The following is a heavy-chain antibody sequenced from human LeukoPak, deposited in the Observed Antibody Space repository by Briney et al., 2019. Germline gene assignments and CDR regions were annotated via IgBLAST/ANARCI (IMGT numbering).Heavy chain of an antibody. Sequence: GGSLRLSCAASGFTFSSYWMHWIRQAPGKGLVWVSRINSDGSSTRYADSVKGRFTISRDNAKNTLYLQMNSLRAEDTAVYYCAKDGRPYQAGPYYFDYWGQGTLVTVSS. CDR3: AKDGRPYQAGPYYFDY. CDR2: INSDGSST. D-gene: IGHD2-2*01. V-gene: IGHV3-74*01. CDR1: GFTFSSYW. J-gene: IGHJ4*02.